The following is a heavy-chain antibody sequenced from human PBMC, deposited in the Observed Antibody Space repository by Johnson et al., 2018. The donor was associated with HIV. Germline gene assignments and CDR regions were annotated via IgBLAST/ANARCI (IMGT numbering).Heavy chain of an antibody. CDR1: GFTFSSYA. CDR2: ISYDGSNK. J-gene: IGHJ3*02. V-gene: IGHV3-30-3*01. D-gene: IGHD3-9*01. Sequence: QMQLVESGGSLVKPGGSMRLSCAASGFTFSSYAMHWVRQAPGKGLEWVAVISYDGSNKYYADSVKGRFTISRDNSKNTLYLQMTSLRAEDTAVYYCARGDYDILTGYAFDIWGQGTMVTVSS. CDR3: ARGDYDILTGYAFDI.